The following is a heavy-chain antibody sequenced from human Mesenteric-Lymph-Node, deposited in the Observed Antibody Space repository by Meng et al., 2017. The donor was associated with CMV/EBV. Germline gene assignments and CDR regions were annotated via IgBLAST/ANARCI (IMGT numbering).Heavy chain of an antibody. CDR2: IRYDGSNK. D-gene: IGHD4-23*01. Sequence: GESLKISCAASGFTFSDHYMHWVCQAPGKGLEWVAFIRYDGSNKYYADSVKGRFTISRDNSKNTLYLQMNSLRAEDTAVYYCAKPTVVTTFDYWGQGTLVTVSS. CDR3: AKPTVVTTFDY. CDR1: GFTFSDHY. J-gene: IGHJ4*02. V-gene: IGHV3-30*02.